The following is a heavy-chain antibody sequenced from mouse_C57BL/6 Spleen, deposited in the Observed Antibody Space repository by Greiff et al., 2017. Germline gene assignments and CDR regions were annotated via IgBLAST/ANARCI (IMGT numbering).Heavy chain of an antibody. Sequence: VQLQQSGAELVKPGASVKISCKASGYAFSSYWMNWVKQRPGKGLEWIGQIYPGDGDTNYNGKFKGKATLTADKSSSTAYIQLSSLTSEDSAVYFCAKTGTEYYFDYGGQGTTLTVSS. CDR2: IYPGDGDT. D-gene: IGHD4-1*01. CDR1: GYAFSSYW. J-gene: IGHJ2*01. V-gene: IGHV1-80*01. CDR3: AKTGTEYYFDY.